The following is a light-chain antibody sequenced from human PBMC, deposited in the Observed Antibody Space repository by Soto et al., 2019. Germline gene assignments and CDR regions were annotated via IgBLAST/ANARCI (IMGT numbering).Light chain of an antibody. CDR3: QQSAKIPRT. Sequence: DIQMTQSPSSLSASVGDRVTITCRASQPISNYVSWYQQKPGKAPKSLIYAASTLQTGVPSRLSGSGSWTDFNLTITSLQAEESAVYYCQQSAKIPRTFGQGTNMEIK. CDR2: AAS. CDR1: QPISNY. V-gene: IGKV1-39*01. J-gene: IGKJ1*01.